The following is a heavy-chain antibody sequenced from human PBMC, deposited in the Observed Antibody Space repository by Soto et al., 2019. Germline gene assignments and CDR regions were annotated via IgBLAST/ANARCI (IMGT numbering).Heavy chain of an antibody. CDR2: INPNSGGT. V-gene: IGHV1-2*02. CDR1: GYTFTGYY. D-gene: IGHD3-3*01. CDR3: ARDLPYLRFLEWLPTPHGMDV. Sequence: GASVKVSCKASGYTFTGYYMHWVRQAPGQGLEWMGWINPNSGGTNYAQKFQGRVTMTRDTSISTAYMELSRLRSDDTAVYYCARDLPYLRFLEWLPTPHGMDVWGQGTTVTVSS. J-gene: IGHJ6*02.